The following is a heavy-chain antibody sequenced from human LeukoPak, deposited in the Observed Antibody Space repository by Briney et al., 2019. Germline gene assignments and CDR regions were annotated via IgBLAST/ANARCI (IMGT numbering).Heavy chain of an antibody. Sequence: ASVKVSCKASGYTFTSYDINWVRQATGQGLEWMGWMNPNSGNTGYAQEFQGRVTMTRNTSISTAYMELSSLRSEDTAVYYCARFTTSIAARRNGMDVWGQGTTVTVSS. CDR2: MNPNSGNT. CDR3: ARFTTSIAARRNGMDV. CDR1: GYTFTSYD. J-gene: IGHJ6*02. D-gene: IGHD6-6*01. V-gene: IGHV1-8*01.